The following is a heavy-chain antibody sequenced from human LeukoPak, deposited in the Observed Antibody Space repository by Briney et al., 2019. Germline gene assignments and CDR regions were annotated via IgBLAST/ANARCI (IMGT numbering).Heavy chain of an antibody. CDR2: ISGSGGRT. V-gene: IGHV3-23*01. CDR3: AKGLVRGVITYWYFDL. D-gene: IGHD3-10*01. J-gene: IGHJ2*01. CDR1: GLTFSGYA. Sequence: EGSLSLFCAASGLTFSGYAMSWVRQARGKGLEGVSAISGSGGRTYYADSVKGRFTISRDNSKNTLYLQMNSLRAEDTAVYYYAKGLVRGVITYWYFDLWGRGTLVTVSS.